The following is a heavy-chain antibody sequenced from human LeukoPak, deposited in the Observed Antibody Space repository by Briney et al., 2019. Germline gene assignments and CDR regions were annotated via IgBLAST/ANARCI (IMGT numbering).Heavy chain of an antibody. J-gene: IGHJ4*02. Sequence: GGSLRLSCAASGFTFSSYAMNWVRQAPGKGLEWVAVISNDGSNKYYADSVKGRFTISRDNSKNTLYLQMNSLRGEDTAVYYCARGSKSYGDYIRSRIYYIDYWGQGTLVTVSS. V-gene: IGHV3-30*04. CDR3: ARGSKSYGDYIRSRIYYIDY. D-gene: IGHD4-17*01. CDR1: GFTFSSYA. CDR2: ISNDGSNK.